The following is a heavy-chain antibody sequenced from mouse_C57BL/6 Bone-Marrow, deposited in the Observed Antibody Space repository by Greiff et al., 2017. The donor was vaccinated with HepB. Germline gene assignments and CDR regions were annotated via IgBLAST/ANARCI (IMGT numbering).Heavy chain of an antibody. V-gene: IGHV1-15*01. CDR1: GYTFTDYE. D-gene: IGHD3-3*01. Sequence: QVQLQQSGAELVRPGASVTLSCKASGYTFTDYEMHWVKQTPVQGLEWIGAIDPETGGTAYNQKFKGKAILTADKSSSTAYMELRSLTSEDSAVYDYTCGDRSWFAYWGQGTTLTVSS. CDR3: TCGDRSWFAY. J-gene: IGHJ2*01. CDR2: IDPETGGT.